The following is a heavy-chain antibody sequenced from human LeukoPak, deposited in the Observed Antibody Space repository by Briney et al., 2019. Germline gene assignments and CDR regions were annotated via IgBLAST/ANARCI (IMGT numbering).Heavy chain of an antibody. Sequence: ASVKISCKASGYTFTNYYVNWVRQAPGQGLEWMGQISPNSGGTNYAQKFRGRLTVTRDTSISTAYMELSSLRSDDTAVYYCAKNRAGDYADYWGQGTLVTVSS. CDR2: ISPNSGGT. CDR1: GYTFTNYY. D-gene: IGHD4-17*01. J-gene: IGHJ4*02. V-gene: IGHV1-2*06. CDR3: AKNRAGDYADY.